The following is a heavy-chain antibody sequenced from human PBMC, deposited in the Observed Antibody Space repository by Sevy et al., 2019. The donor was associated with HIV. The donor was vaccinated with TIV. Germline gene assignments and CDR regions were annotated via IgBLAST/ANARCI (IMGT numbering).Heavy chain of an antibody. J-gene: IGHJ6*03. V-gene: IGHV3-23*01. CDR1: GFSFDSYG. D-gene: IGHD3-22*01. CDR3: AKGGGGHYDPDEIGYYFYYYNMDV. CDR2: ISGSGTRT. Sequence: GGSLRLSCAVSGFSFDSYGMTWVRQAPGKGLGWVSGISGSGTRTYYADSVKGRFIISRDNSKNTLYLQMNSLRSEDTAIYYRAKGGGGHYDPDEIGYYFYYYNMDVWGKGTTVTVSS.